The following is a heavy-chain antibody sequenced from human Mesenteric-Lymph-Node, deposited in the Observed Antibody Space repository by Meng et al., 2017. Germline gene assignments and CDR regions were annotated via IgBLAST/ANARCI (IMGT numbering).Heavy chain of an antibody. V-gene: IGHV1-18*01. CDR1: DYIFTSYG. Sequence: QFQLFQSEAEVKKLGASVKASCKASDYIFTSYGLSWVRQAPGQGLEWMGWISGHNGNTKYAQQFQGRVTMTTDTSTSTAYMELRSLRADDTAVYYCARVTMIGYFDYWGQGTLVTVSS. D-gene: IGHD3-22*01. J-gene: IGHJ4*01. CDR2: ISGHNGNT. CDR3: ARVTMIGYFDY.